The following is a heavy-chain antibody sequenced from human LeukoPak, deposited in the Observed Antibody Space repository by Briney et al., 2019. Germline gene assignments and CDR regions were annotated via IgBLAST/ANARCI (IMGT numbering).Heavy chain of an antibody. CDR3: TANFDY. CDR2: ITGSGGST. V-gene: IGHV3-23*01. J-gene: IGHJ4*02. CDR1: GFTLSSYG. Sequence: PGGSLRLSCAASGFTLSSYGMSWVRQAPGKGLEWVSGITGSGGSTYYADSVKGRFTISRDNSKNMLYLHMNSLRAEDTAVYYCTANFDYWGQGTRVTVSS.